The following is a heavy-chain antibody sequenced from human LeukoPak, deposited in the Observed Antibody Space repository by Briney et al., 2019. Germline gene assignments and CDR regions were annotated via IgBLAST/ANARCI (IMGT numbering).Heavy chain of an antibody. V-gene: IGHV7-4-1*02. CDR3: ARGPPRSGSYYRGLFDP. D-gene: IGHD3-10*01. CDR2: INTNTGNP. Sequence: APVKVSCTAFGYPFTRYAMIWVRQAPGQRLEWMGWINTNTGNPTYAQGFTGRFVFSLDTSVSTAYLQISSLKAEDTAVYYCARGPPRSGSYYRGLFDPWGQGTLVTVSS. J-gene: IGHJ5*02. CDR1: GYPFTRYA.